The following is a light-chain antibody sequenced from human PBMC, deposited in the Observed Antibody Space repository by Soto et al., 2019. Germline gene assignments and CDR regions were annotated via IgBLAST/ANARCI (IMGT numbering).Light chain of an antibody. CDR3: MQAKVWPPVS. CDR2: RAS. Sequence: VVMTQSPLFLPVTLGEPASISCRTSQSLVYSDGNTYLDWFHPRPGQSPRRLIYRASNRDTGVPDRFSGSWSGTSFTLKFSWVEAEEVGAYYCMQAKVWPPVSLGQGIK. J-gene: IGKJ2*03. V-gene: IGKV2-30*01. CDR1: QSLVYSDGNTY.